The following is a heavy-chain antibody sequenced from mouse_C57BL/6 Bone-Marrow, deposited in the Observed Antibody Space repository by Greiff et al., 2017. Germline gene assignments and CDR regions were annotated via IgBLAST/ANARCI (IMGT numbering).Heavy chain of an antibody. CDR1: GFTFTDYY. CDR3: TKRDVYYAMDY. V-gene: IGHV1-26*01. J-gene: IGHJ4*01. CDR2: INPKNGGT. Sequence: EVQLQQSGPELVKPGASVKISCTASGFTFTDYYMNWVKQSHGKSLEWIGDINPKNGGTSYTQQFKGKDTMTVDKSSNKSYMELRSLTSENAAVYCGTKRDVYYAMDYWGQGTSVTVSS.